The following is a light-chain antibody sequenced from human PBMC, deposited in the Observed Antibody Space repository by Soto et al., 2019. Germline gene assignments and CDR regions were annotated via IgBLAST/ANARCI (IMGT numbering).Light chain of an antibody. J-gene: IGKJ5*01. CDR3: QQYNNWPIT. Sequence: EIVLTESPATLSLSPGERATLSCRASQTVNTYLAWYQQKPGQAPRLLIYAASNRATGIPARFSGSGSGTEFTLTISSLQSEDFAVYYCQQYNNWPITFGQGTRLEIK. CDR2: AAS. CDR1: QTVNTY. V-gene: IGKV3-15*01.